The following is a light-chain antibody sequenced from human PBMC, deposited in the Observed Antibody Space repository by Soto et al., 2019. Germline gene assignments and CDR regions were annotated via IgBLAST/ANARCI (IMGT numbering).Light chain of an antibody. CDR2: ANN. J-gene: IGLJ1*01. CDR1: SSNIGSNT. V-gene: IGLV1-44*01. CDR3: AAWDDSLNGYV. Sequence: VLAQPPSASGTPGQRVTISCSGSSSNIGSNTVNWYQQLPGTAPKLLIHANNQRPSGVPDRFSGSKSGTSASLAISWLQSEEADYYCAAWDDSLNGYVFGTGTKVTVL.